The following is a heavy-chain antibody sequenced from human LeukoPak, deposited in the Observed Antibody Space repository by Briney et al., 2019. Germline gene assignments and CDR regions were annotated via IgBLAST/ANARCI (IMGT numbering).Heavy chain of an antibody. V-gene: IGHV3-7*01. D-gene: IGHD1-14*01. CDR1: GFTFSGYW. J-gene: IGHJ4*02. CDR2: IKPDGRDQ. Sequence: GGSLRLSCAAYGFTFSGYWMTWVRPAPGKGLERVATIKPDGRDQYHVDPSRGPFTISRDNTKNSLYLQMNSLRADDTAVYFCARGGNRLREFWGQGTLVTVSS. CDR3: ARGGNRLREF.